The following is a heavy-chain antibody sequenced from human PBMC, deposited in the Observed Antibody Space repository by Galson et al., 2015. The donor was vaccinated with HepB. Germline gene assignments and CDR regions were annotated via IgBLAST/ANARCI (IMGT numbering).Heavy chain of an antibody. J-gene: IGHJ4*02. CDR3: TTMVIVVVPDSGPKSY. V-gene: IGHV3-15*01. CDR1: GFTFSNAW. D-gene: IGHD2-2*03. Sequence: SLRLSCAASGFTFSNAWMSWVRQAPGKGLEWVGRIKSKTDGGTTDYAAPVKGRFTISRDDSKNTLYLQMNSLKTEDTAVYYCTTMVIVVVPDSGPKSYWGQGTLVTVSS. CDR2: IKSKTDGGTT.